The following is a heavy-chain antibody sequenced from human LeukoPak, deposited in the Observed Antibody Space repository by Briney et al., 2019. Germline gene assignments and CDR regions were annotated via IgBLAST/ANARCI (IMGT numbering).Heavy chain of an antibody. CDR2: IYYSGST. CDR1: GGSISSYY. D-gene: IGHD3-22*01. Sequence: SETLSLTCTVSGGSISSYYWSWIRQPPGKGLEWIGHIYYSGSTNYNPSLKSRVTISLDKSKDQFSLKLSSVTAADTAVYYCARVNAVIGGNAFDIWGQGTMVTVSS. CDR3: ARVNAVIGGNAFDI. V-gene: IGHV4-59*01. J-gene: IGHJ3*02.